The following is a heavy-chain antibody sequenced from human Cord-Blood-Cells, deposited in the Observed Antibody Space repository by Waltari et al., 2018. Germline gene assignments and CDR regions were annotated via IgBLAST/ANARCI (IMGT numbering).Heavy chain of an antibody. CDR3: ARDHDTYYYGSGSYYAFDI. CDR1: GGSFSGYY. V-gene: IGHV4-34*01. CDR2: INHSGST. D-gene: IGHD3-10*01. J-gene: IGHJ3*02. Sequence: QVQLQQWGAGLLKPSETLSLTCAVYGGSFSGYYWSWIRQPPGKGLEWIGEINHSGSTNYNPSLKSRVTISVDTSKNQFSLKLSSVTAADTAVYYCARDHDTYYYGSGSYYAFDIWGQGTMVTVSS.